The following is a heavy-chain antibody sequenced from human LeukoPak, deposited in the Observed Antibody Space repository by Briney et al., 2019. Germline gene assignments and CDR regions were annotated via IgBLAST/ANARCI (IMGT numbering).Heavy chain of an antibody. Sequence: ASVKVFCKASGYTFTSYGISWVRQAPGQGLEWMGWISAYNGNTNYAQVMKGRVTMTTDTSKSTAYMELRSLRSDDTAVYYCARVESVLYLFDYWGQGTLVTVSS. V-gene: IGHV1-18*01. J-gene: IGHJ4*02. CDR3: ARVESVLYLFDY. D-gene: IGHD4/OR15-4a*01. CDR1: GYTFTSYG. CDR2: ISAYNGNT.